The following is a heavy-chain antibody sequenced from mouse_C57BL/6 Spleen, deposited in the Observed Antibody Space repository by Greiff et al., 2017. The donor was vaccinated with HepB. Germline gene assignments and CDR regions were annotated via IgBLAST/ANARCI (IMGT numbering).Heavy chain of an antibody. J-gene: IGHJ1*03. CDR2: IYPGSGST. CDR3: ARELGRRGYFDV. V-gene: IGHV1-55*01. D-gene: IGHD4-1*01. CDR1: GYTFTSYW. Sequence: QVQLKEPGAELVKPGASVKMSCKASGYTFTSYWITWVKQRPGQGLEWIGDIYPGSGSTNYNEKFKSKATLTVDTSSSTAYMQLSSLTSEDSAVYYCARELGRRGYFDVWGTGTTVTVSS.